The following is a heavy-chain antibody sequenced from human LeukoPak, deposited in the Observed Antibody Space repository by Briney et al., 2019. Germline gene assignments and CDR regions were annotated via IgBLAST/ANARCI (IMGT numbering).Heavy chain of an antibody. CDR3: ARHGRLADFDY. J-gene: IGHJ4*02. V-gene: IGHV4-59*08. Sequence: SETLSLTCTVSGGSISSYYWSWIRQPPGKGLEWIGYIYYSGSTNCNPSLKSRVTISVDTSKNQFSLKLSSVTAADTAVYYCARHGRLADFDYWGQGTLVTVSS. CDR1: GGSISSYY. D-gene: IGHD6-19*01. CDR2: IYYSGST.